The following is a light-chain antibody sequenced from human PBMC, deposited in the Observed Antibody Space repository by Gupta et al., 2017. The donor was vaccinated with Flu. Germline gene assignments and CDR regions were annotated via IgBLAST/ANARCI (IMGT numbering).Light chain of an antibody. CDR3: AAWDDSRNGWV. CDR1: SSNIGGNS. J-gene: IGLJ3*02. CDR2: TNN. Sequence: QSVLSQPRSASGTPGQRVTISCSGSSSNIGGNSLNWYQHLPGAAPKLLIHTNNQRPSGVPDRFSGSKSGTSASLAISGLQSEDEADYYCAAWDDSRNGWVFGGGTKLTVL. V-gene: IGLV1-44*01.